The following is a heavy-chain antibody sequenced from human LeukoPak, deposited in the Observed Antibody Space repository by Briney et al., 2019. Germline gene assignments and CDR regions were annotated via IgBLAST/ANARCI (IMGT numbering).Heavy chain of an antibody. CDR1: GGTFSSYA. CDR3: ARRYCSSTSCYVDSGYEYFDY. CDR2: IIPIFGTA. Sequence: SVKVSCKASGGTFSSYAISWVRQAPGQGLEWMGGIIPIFGTANYAQKFQGRVTITTDESTSTAYMELSSLRSEDTAVYYCARRYCSSTSCYVDSGYEYFDYWGQGTLVTVSS. D-gene: IGHD2-2*01. J-gene: IGHJ4*02. V-gene: IGHV1-69*05.